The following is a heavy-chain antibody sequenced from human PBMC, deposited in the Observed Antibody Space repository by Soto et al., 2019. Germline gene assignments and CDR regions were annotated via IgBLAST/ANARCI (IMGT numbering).Heavy chain of an antibody. Sequence: QITLKESGPTLVKPTQTLTLTCTFSGFSLTTRGVGVGWIRQPPGKPLEWLALIYWDDDTRYSPSLKCRLAITKDTSKIQVVLTLSNIGPADTGTYFCAHRTPRVTWWFDPWGQGTLVTVSS. CDR3: AHRTPRVTWWFDP. V-gene: IGHV2-5*02. D-gene: IGHD4-17*01. CDR1: GFSLTTRGVG. CDR2: IYWDDDT. J-gene: IGHJ5*02.